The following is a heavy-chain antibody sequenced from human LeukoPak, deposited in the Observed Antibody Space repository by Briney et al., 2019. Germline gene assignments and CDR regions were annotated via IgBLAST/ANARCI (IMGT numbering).Heavy chain of an antibody. CDR1: GGSFSGHY. CDR2: INHSGST. Sequence: SETLSLTCAVSGGSFSGHYWSWIRQPPGMGLEWIGEINHSGSTNYNPSLKSRVTISVDTSKNQFSLKLSSVTAADTAVYYCARDHRSGSYYNRQGRFDPWGQGTLVTVSS. CDR3: ARDHRSGSYYNRQGRFDP. D-gene: IGHD3-10*01. J-gene: IGHJ5*02. V-gene: IGHV4-34*01.